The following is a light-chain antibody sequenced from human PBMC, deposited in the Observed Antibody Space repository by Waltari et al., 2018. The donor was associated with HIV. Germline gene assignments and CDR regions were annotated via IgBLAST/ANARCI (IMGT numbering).Light chain of an antibody. J-gene: IGKJ2*01. Sequence: DSQLTQSPSSLSASVGDRVTLTCRASQGIGQYLNLYQQKPGKAPKLLISAASNLQSGIPSRFSGGGAGTDFTLTITSLQPEDFATYYCQQSYTNAPYTFGQGTKLEIK. V-gene: IGKV1-39*01. CDR2: AAS. CDR1: QGIGQY. CDR3: QQSYTNAPYT.